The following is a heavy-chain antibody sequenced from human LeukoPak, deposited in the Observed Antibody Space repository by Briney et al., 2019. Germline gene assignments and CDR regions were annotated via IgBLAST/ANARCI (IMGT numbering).Heavy chain of an antibody. CDR1: GGSITSDSYY. Sequence: SETLSLTCTVSGGSITSDSYYWSWIRQPAGKGLEWIGRVYTSGSTNSNPSLKSRATISVDMSRKHFFLDLSSVTAADTAVYYCARHYYYDSSGYPNYFDYWGQGTLVTVSS. J-gene: IGHJ4*02. D-gene: IGHD3-22*01. V-gene: IGHV4-61*02. CDR2: VYTSGST. CDR3: ARHYYYDSSGYPNYFDY.